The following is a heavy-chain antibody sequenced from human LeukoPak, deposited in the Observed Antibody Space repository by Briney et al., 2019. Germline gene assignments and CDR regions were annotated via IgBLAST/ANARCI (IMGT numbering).Heavy chain of an antibody. J-gene: IGHJ4*02. CDR1: GYTFAKYW. CDR3: ARRFGERLYSNNDAFDS. V-gene: IGHV5-51*01. Sequence: GESLQISCQASGYTFAKYWIGWVRQMPGKGLEWMGIIYPGDSDTSYGQSFQGRVTISVEKSSNTAYLQWSRLKASDTAMYYCARRFGERLYSNNDAFDSWGQGTLVTVSS. CDR2: IYPGDSDT. D-gene: IGHD4-11*01.